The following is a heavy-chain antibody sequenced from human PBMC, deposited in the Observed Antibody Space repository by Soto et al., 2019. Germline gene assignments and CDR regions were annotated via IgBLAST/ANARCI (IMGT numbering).Heavy chain of an antibody. CDR3: ARSAGSYYHYGMDV. CDR2: ISYDGSNK. Sequence: QVQLVESGGGVVQPGRSLRLSCAASGFTFSSYAMHWVRQAPGKGLEGVAVISYDGSNKYYADSVKGRFTISRDNSKNTLYLQMNSLRAEDTAVYYCARSAGSYYHYGMDVWGQGTTVTVSS. V-gene: IGHV3-30-3*01. J-gene: IGHJ6*02. CDR1: GFTFSSYA. D-gene: IGHD1-26*01.